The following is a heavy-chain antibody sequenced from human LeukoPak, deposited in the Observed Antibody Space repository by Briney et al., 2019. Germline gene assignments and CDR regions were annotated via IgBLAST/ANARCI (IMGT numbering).Heavy chain of an antibody. J-gene: IGHJ4*02. V-gene: IGHV3-23*01. CDR2: ISATGGST. Sequence: GGSLRLSCAASGFSFSTYAMSWVRKAPGKGLEWVSAISATGGSTYYADSVKGRFTISRDNSKNTLYLQINTLRAEDTAVYYCANRPLDYWGQGTLVTVSS. CDR3: ANRPLDY. CDR1: GFSFSTYA.